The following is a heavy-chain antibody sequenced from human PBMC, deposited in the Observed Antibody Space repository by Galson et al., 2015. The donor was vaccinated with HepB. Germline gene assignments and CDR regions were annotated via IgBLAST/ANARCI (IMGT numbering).Heavy chain of an antibody. Sequence: SLRLSCAASGFTFSSYSMNWVRQAPGKGLEWVSYISSSSTIYYADSVKGRFTISRDNAKNSLYLQMNSLRDEDTAVYYCARDSSSSWYNPFDYWGQRTLVTVSS. CDR1: GFTFSSYS. CDR3: ARDSSSSWYNPFDY. CDR2: ISSSSTI. V-gene: IGHV3-48*02. J-gene: IGHJ4*02. D-gene: IGHD6-13*01.